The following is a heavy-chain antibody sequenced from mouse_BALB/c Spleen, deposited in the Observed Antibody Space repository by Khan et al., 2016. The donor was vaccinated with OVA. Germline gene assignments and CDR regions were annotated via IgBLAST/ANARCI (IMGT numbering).Heavy chain of an antibody. V-gene: IGHV5-6*01. CDR3: ARLAYYYDSEGFAY. Sequence: EVELVQSGGDLVEPGGSLKLSCAASGFTFSNYGMSWVRQTPAKRLEWVATISTDAHNTYYPQSMRGQSTFSRDNAKNTLYLQMTSLKSEDTAIFYCARLAYYYDSEGFAYWGQGTLVTVSA. J-gene: IGHJ3*01. D-gene: IGHD1-1*01. CDR1: GFTFSNYG. CDR2: ISTDAHNT.